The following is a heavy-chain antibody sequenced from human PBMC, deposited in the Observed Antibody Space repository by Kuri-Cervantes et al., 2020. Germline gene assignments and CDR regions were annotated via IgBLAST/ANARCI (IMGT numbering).Heavy chain of an antibody. D-gene: IGHD2-8*01. Sequence: GESLKISCAAPGFTFSSYAMHWVRQAPGKGLEWVANIKQDGSEKYYVDSVKGRFTISRDNAKNSLYLQMNSLRAEDTAVYYCAKCRGSRCLNGDWFFDLWGRGTLVTVSS. V-gene: IGHV3-7*03. J-gene: IGHJ2*01. CDR3: AKCRGSRCLNGDWFFDL. CDR1: GFTFSSYA. CDR2: IKQDGSEK.